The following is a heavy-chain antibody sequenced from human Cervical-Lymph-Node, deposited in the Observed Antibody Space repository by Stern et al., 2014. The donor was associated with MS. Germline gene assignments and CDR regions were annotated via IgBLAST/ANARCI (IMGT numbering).Heavy chain of an antibody. V-gene: IGHV1-18*04. CDR1: GYTFTKYG. D-gene: IGHD3-10*01. J-gene: IGHJ4*02. CDR3: ARRVFGGGSDFDY. Sequence: QVQLVQSGAEVKKPGASVKVSCKASGYTFTKYGIHWVRQAPGQGLEWIGWISAYNGNTNFAQKFQGRVTMTTDTSTSTAYMELKSLRSDDTAVYYCARRVFGGGSDFDYWGQGTLVTVSS. CDR2: ISAYNGNT.